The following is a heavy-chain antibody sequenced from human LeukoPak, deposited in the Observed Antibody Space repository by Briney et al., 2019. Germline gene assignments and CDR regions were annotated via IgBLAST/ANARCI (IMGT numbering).Heavy chain of an antibody. V-gene: IGHV3-73*01. Sequence: AGSLRLSCAASGVTFSDSAIQWVRQASRKGLVWVGRIRSKPQLYATAYDESLKGRFTISRDDSKNTAYLQMSSLKSEDTAVYYCTRVGPSTVVDYWGQGTQVSVSS. D-gene: IGHD1-26*01. CDR2: IRSKPQLYAT. J-gene: IGHJ4*02. CDR3: TRVGPSTVVDY. CDR1: GVTFSDSA.